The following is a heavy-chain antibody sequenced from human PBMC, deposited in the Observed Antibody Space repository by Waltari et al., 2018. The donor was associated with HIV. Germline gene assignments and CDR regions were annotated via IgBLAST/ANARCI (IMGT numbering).Heavy chain of an antibody. CDR2: IRSKANSYAT. V-gene: IGHV3-73*02. Sequence: EVQLVESGGGLVQPGGSLKLSCAASGFTFSGSAMHWVRQASGKGLEWVGRIRSKANSYATAYAASVKGRFTISRDDSKNTAYLQMNSLKTEDTAVYYCTREPGVAVAGTDFDYWGQGTLVTVSS. CDR3: TREPGVAVAGTDFDY. CDR1: GFTFSGSA. D-gene: IGHD6-19*01. J-gene: IGHJ4*02.